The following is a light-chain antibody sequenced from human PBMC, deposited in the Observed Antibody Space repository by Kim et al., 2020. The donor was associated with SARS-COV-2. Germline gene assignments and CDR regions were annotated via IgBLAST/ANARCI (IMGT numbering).Light chain of an antibody. CDR1: KKGGSNF. J-gene: IGKJ4*01. V-gene: IGKV3D-20*01. CDR2: DAS. Sequence: SPRGRGTTPSGGSKKGGSNFLGWYQQKTGLAPRLLIYDASSRATGIPDRFSGSGSGTDFTLTINRLEAEDFAVYYCQQHSGWPPTFGGGTKVEIK. CDR3: QQHSGWPPT.